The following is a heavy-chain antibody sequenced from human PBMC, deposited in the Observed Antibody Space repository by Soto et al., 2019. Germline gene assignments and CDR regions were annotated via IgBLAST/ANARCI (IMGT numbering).Heavy chain of an antibody. J-gene: IGHJ5*02. Sequence: GGSLRLSCAASGFTFSSYSMNWVRQAPGKGLEWVSSISSSSSYIYYADSVKGRFTISRDNAKNSLYLQMNSLRAEDTAVYYCAREAPLNWFDPWGHGTLVTVSS. CDR2: ISSSSSYI. V-gene: IGHV3-21*01. CDR1: GFTFSSYS. CDR3: AREAPLNWFDP.